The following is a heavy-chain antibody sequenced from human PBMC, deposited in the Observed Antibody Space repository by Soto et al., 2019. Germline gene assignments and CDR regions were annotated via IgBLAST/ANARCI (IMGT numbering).Heavy chain of an antibody. CDR3: ATAEVDY. Sequence: GGSLRLSCAASGFTFGNYWMHWVRQAPGRGLEWVSRMNSDGSTTNYADSVKGRFTVSRDNAKNTLYLQMNSLRAEDTAVYYCATAEVDYWGPGTLVTVSS. J-gene: IGHJ4*02. CDR1: GFTFGNYW. CDR2: MNSDGSTT. V-gene: IGHV3-74*01.